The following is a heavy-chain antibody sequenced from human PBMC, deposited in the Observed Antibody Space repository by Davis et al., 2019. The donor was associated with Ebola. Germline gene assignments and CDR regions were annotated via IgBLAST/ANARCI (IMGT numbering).Heavy chain of an antibody. D-gene: IGHD6-19*01. CDR1: GFTFSSYE. CDR2: ISSSGSTI. J-gene: IGHJ4*02. Sequence: GESLKISCAASGFTFSSYEMNWVRQAPGKGLEWVSYISSSGSTIYYADSVKGRFTISRDNAKNSLYLQMNSLRAEDTAVYYCAREMPGIAVAGKGIQYWGQGTLVTVSS. CDR3: AREMPGIAVAGKGIQY. V-gene: IGHV3-48*03.